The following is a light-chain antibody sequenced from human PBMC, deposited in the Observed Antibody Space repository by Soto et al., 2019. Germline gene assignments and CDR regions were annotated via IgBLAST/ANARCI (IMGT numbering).Light chain of an antibody. V-gene: IGLV2-14*03. CDR1: SNDVGDYNY. J-gene: IGLJ2*01. CDR2: DVN. Sequence: QSALTEPASVSGSPGQSITIACTGTSNDVGDYNYVSWYQHHPGKGPKLLIYDVNNRPSGVSNRFSGSKSGNTASLTISGLQADDEADYYCSSYTSTSTLVVFGGGTKVTVL. CDR3: SSYTSTSTLVV.